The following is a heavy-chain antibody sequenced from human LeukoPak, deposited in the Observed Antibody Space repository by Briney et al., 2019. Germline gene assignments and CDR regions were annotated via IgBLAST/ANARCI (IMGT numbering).Heavy chain of an antibody. CDR1: GFRVSRNY. V-gene: IGHV3-53*01. J-gene: IGHJ2*01. Sequence: TGGSLTLSCAASGFRVSRNYIDWVRQAPGKGLEWVSILYSGSDTYYADSVKGRFTISRDSSKNMLFLHMNSLRAEDTAVYYCERVGNHFRWYLDLWGRGTLVTVSS. CDR3: ERVGNHFRWYLDL. CDR2: LYSGSDT. D-gene: IGHD3-3*02.